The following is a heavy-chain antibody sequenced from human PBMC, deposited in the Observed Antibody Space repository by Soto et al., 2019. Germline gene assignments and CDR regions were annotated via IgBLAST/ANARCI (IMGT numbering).Heavy chain of an antibody. CDR2: IYYGGST. J-gene: IGHJ4*02. Sequence: SETLSLTCTVSGDSISTDYWSWIRQSPGKGLEWIGFIYYGGSTNYNPSLKSRVTISVDTPKNQFSLKLSSVTAADTAVYYCARVYGGAFDYWGQGTLVTVS. CDR1: GDSISTDY. CDR3: ARVYGGAFDY. D-gene: IGHD2-2*02. V-gene: IGHV4-59*01.